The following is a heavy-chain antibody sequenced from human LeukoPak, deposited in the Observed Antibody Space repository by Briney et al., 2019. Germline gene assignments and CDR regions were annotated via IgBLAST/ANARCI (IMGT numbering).Heavy chain of an antibody. CDR3: AKDYSSSTDAFDI. V-gene: IGHV3-30*18. D-gene: IGHD2-15*01. J-gene: IGHJ3*02. Sequence: GGSLRLSCAASGFTFSRYGMHWVRQAPGKGLEWVAVISYDGSNKYYADSVKGRFTISRDNSKNTLYLQMNSLRAEDTAVYYCAKDYSSSTDAFDIWGQGTMVTVSS. CDR1: GFTFSRYG. CDR2: ISYDGSNK.